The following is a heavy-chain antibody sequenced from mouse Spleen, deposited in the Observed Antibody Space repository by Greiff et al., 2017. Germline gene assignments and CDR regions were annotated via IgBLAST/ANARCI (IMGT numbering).Heavy chain of an antibody. CDR2: INPSNGGT. CDR1: GYTFTSYW. Sequence: VQLQQSGTELVKPGASVKLSCKASGYTFTSYWMHWVKQRPGQGLEWIGNINPSNGGTNYNEKFKSKATLTVDKSSSTAYMQLSSLTSEDSAVYYCARGNDGYPYWYFDVWGTGTTVTVSS. J-gene: IGHJ1*03. V-gene: IGHV1-53*01. D-gene: IGHD2-3*01. CDR3: ARGNDGYPYWYFDV.